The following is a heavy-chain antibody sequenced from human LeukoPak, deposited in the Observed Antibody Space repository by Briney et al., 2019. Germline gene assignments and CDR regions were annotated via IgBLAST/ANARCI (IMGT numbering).Heavy chain of an antibody. Sequence: PGESLKISCRGSGYSFTSYWIAWVRQMPGKGLEWMGIIYPGDSDTRYSPSFQGQVTISADKSISTAYLQWSSLKASDTAMYYCARGRGYCSGGGCHDLDYWGQGTLVTVSS. D-gene: IGHD2-15*01. V-gene: IGHV5-51*01. CDR1: GYSFTSYW. CDR2: IYPGDSDT. J-gene: IGHJ4*02. CDR3: ARGRGYCSGGGCHDLDY.